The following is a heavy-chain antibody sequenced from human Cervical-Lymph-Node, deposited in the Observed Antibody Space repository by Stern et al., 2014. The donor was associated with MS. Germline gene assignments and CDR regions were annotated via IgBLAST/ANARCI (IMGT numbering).Heavy chain of an antibody. D-gene: IGHD3-22*01. V-gene: IGHV3-30*18. CDR3: AKDRQWLTYFFDY. CDR2: ISYDGSQK. J-gene: IGHJ4*02. Sequence: QLVESGGGVVQPGRPLRLSCAASGFTFNNFGMHWVRQAPGKGLEWVAAISYDGSQKYCADSVKGRFTISRDNSKNTLYMEMNSLRGEDTAVYYCAKDRQWLTYFFDYWGQGSLVTVSS. CDR1: GFTFNNFG.